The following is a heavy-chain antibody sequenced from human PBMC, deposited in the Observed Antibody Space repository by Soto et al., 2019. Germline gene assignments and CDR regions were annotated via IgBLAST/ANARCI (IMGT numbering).Heavy chain of an antibody. CDR2: IIPIFGTA. CDR3: AVGPPAATVDY. D-gene: IGHD2-15*01. Sequence: SVKVSCKVSGGTFSSYAISWVRQAPGQGLEWMGGIIPIFGTANYAQKFQGRVTITADESTSTAYMELSSLRSEDTAVYYCAVGPPAATVDYWGQGTLVTVSS. CDR1: GGTFSSYA. J-gene: IGHJ4*02. V-gene: IGHV1-69*13.